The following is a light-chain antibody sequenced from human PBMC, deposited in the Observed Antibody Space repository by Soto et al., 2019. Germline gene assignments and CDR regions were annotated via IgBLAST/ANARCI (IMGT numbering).Light chain of an antibody. CDR1: QSVGSY. Sequence: EIVLTQSPATLSLSPGERATRCCGGSQSVGSYLAWYQLKPGQAPRLLIFNTSNRATGIPARFSGSGSGTDFTLTISGLEPEDFAVYYCQQRTNRPPITFGQGTRLEIK. J-gene: IGKJ5*01. V-gene: IGKV3-11*01. CDR3: QQRTNRPPIT. CDR2: NTS.